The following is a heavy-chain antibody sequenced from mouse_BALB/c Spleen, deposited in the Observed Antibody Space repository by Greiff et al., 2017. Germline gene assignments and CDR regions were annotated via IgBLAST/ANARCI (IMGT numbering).Heavy chain of an antibody. CDR3: ARGGEDAMDY. CDR1: GYSITSGYY. V-gene: IGHV3-6*02. J-gene: IGHJ4*01. CDR2: ISYDGSN. Sequence: EVQRVESGPGLVKPSQSLSLTCSVTGYSITSGYYWNWIRQFPGNKLEWMGYISYDGSNNYNPSLKNRISITRDTSKNQFFLKLNSVTTEDTATYYCARGGEDAMDYWGQGTSVTVSS.